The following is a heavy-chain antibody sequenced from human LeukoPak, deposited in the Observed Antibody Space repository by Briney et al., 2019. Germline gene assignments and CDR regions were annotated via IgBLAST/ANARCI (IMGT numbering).Heavy chain of an antibody. CDR2: IRYDGSNK. V-gene: IGHV3-30*02. Sequence: GGSLRLSCAASGFTFSSYGMHWVRQAPGKGLEWVAFIRYDGSNKYYADSVKGRFTISRDNAKNSLYLQMNSLRAEDTALYYCARRKMNYYYMDVWGKGTTVTVSS. CDR1: GFTFSSYG. CDR3: ARRKMNYYYMDV. J-gene: IGHJ6*03.